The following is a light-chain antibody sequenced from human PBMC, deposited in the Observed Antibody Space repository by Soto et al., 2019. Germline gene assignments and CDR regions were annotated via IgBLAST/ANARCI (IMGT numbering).Light chain of an antibody. CDR1: SSDVGSYNL. J-gene: IGLJ1*01. Sequence: QSVLTQPASVSGSPGQSITISCTGTSSDVGSYNLVSWYQQHPGKAPKLMIYEGSKRPSGVSNRFSGSKSGNTASLTIFGLQAEDEADYYCSSYASSTTPYVFGTGTKVTVL. CDR3: SSYASSTTPYV. CDR2: EGS. V-gene: IGLV2-14*02.